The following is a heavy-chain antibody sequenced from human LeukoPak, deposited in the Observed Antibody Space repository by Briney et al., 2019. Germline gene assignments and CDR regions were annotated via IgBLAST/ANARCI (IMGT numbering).Heavy chain of an antibody. CDR1: GFTFSSYS. CDR3: AKEYSSSSFDY. CDR2: ISSSSSHI. V-gene: IGHV3-21*01. Sequence: GGSLRLSCAASGFTFSSYSMNWVRQAPGKGLEWVSSISSSSSHIYYADSVKGRFTISRDNSKNTLYLQMNSLRAEDTAVYYCAKEYSSSSFDYWGQGTLVTVSS. D-gene: IGHD6-6*01. J-gene: IGHJ4*02.